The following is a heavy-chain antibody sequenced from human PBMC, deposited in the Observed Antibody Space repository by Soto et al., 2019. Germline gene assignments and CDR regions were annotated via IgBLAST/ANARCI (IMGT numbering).Heavy chain of an antibody. CDR2: ISYTGNT. CDR1: GGSISSGGYY. Sequence: SETLSLTCTVSGGSISSGGYYWSWVRQHPGKGLEWIGSISYTGNTYYNPSLENRLSISLDTSENRFYLRLNSVTAADAAIYYCARHNDYWNGYGPFDYWGQGSLVTVSS. J-gene: IGHJ4*02. V-gene: IGHV4-31*03. D-gene: IGHD3-3*01. CDR3: ARHNDYWNGYGPFDY.